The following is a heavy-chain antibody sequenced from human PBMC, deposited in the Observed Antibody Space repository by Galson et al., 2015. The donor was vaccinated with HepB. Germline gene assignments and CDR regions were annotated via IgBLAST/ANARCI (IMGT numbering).Heavy chain of an antibody. CDR1: GFTFGDYT. CDR3: TRDHCSEGNCFFDY. J-gene: IGHJ4*02. Sequence: SLRLSCATSGFTFGDYTMSWFRQAPGKGLEWVGFIRSKGDGGTAEYAASVKGRFTISRDESKNIAYLQMNSLKTDDIAVYYCTRDHCSEGNCFFDYWGQGTLVTVSS. D-gene: IGHD2-15*01. V-gene: IGHV3-49*03. CDR2: IRSKGDGGTA.